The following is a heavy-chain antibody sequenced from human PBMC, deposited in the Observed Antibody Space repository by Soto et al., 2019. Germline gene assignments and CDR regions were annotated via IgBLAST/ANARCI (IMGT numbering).Heavy chain of an antibody. CDR2: IYYSGST. D-gene: IGHD3-16*01. Sequence: QVQLQESGPGLGKPSQTISLTCTVYGGSISSGDYYWSWIRQPPVEGLEWIGYIYYSGSTYYNPSLKSRVSISVDTSKNQFSLKLSSVTAADTAVYYCASHDYAHYGMDVWGQGTTVTVSS. CDR3: ASHDYAHYGMDV. J-gene: IGHJ6*02. CDR1: GGSISSGDYY. V-gene: IGHV4-30-4*01.